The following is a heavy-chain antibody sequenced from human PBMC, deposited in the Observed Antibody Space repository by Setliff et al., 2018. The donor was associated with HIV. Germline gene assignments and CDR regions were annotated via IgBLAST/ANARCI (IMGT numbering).Heavy chain of an antibody. CDR1: GDSISSGTYC. CDR2: ICNSGVT. CDR3: ARAPHVSGNFGWFDP. D-gene: IGHD3-10*01. Sequence: SETLSLTCTVSGDSISSGTYCWNWIRQYPGEGLEWIGYICNSGVTNYNPSLKSVVTVPADTSKNQFSLTLRSVTAADTAVYYCARAPHVSGNFGWFDPWGQGTLVTVSS. J-gene: IGHJ5*02. V-gene: IGHV4-31*01.